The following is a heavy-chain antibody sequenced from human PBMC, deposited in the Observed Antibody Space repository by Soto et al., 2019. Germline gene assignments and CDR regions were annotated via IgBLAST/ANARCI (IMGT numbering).Heavy chain of an antibody. Sequence: EVQLVESGGGLVKPGGSLRLSCAASGFTFSRYGMNWLRQAPGMGLEWVASISSSTSYVYYADSVKGRFSTSRDNAKNILYLEMYGLRTEDTAVYYCARDPSEGRVGNWFESWGQGTLVTVSS. J-gene: IGHJ5*01. D-gene: IGHD2-2*01. CDR3: ARDPSEGRVGNWFES. V-gene: IGHV3-21*02. CDR2: ISSSTSYV. CDR1: GFTFSRYG.